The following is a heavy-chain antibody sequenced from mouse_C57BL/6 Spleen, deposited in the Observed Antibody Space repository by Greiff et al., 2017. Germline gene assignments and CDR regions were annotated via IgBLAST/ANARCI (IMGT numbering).Heavy chain of an antibody. CDR2: IYPGDGDT. D-gene: IGHD1-1*01. CDR3: ARVRSYAMDY. J-gene: IGHJ4*01. CDR1: GYAFSSSW. V-gene: IGHV1-82*01. Sequence: QVQLQQSGPELVKPGASVKISCKASGYAFSSSWMNWVKQRPGKGLEWLGRIYPGDGDTNYNGKFKGKATLTADKSSSTAYMQLSSLASEDSAVYFCARVRSYAMDYWGQGTSVTVSA.